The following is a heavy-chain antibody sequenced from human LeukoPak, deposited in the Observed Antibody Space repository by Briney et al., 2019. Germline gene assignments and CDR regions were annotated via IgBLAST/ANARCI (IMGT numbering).Heavy chain of an antibody. Sequence: SETLSLTCTVSGSISSYYWTRIRQSPGKGLEWIGHSYFTGNPNYNPSLKSRVTISVDTPKNQFSLELTSVTAADTAVYYCAGMRSTVGWRSFDYWGQGILVTVSS. CDR1: GSISSYY. CDR2: SYFTGNP. CDR3: AGMRSTVGWRSFDY. D-gene: IGHD4-23*01. J-gene: IGHJ4*02. V-gene: IGHV4-59*08.